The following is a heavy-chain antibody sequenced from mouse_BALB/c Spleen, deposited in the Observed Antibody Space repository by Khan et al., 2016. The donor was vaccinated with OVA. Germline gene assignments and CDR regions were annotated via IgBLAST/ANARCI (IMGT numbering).Heavy chain of an antibody. CDR2: IYPGDGDT. D-gene: IGHD2-14*01. V-gene: IGHV1-87*01. CDR1: GYTFTSYC. J-gene: IGHJ2*01. Sequence: VQLQESGAELARPGASVKLSCKSSGYTFTSYCMQWVKQRPGQGLEWIGAIYPGDGDTRYTQKFKGKATLTADKSSSTAYMQLSSLASEDSAVYYCASYRYDYVDYWGQGTTLTVSS. CDR3: ASYRYDYVDY.